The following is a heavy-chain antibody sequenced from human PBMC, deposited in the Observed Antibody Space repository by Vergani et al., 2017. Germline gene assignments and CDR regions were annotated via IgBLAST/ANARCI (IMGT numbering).Heavy chain of an antibody. V-gene: IGHV3-48*04. CDR2: ISSSGSTI. CDR1: GFTFSSYA. CDR3: ARSDQGDAFDI. J-gene: IGHJ3*02. Sequence: EVQLLESGGGLVQPGGSLRLSCAASGFTFSSYAMSWVRQAPGKGLEWVSYISSSGSTIYYADSVKGRFTISRDNAKNSLYLQMNSLRAEDTAVYYCARSDQGDAFDIWGQGTMVTVSS. D-gene: IGHD2-21*01.